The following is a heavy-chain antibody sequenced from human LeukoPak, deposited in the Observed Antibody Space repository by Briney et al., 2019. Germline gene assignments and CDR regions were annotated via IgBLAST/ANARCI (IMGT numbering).Heavy chain of an antibody. J-gene: IGHJ4*02. CDR3: ARGRQYYDILTGYYTARYFDY. Sequence: SSETLSLTCAVYGGSFSGYYWSWIRQPPGKGLEWIGEINHSGSTSYNPSLKSRVTISVDTSKNQFSLKLSSVTAADTAVYYCARGRQYYDILTGYYTARYFDYWGQGTLVTVSS. V-gene: IGHV4-34*01. CDR2: INHSGST. D-gene: IGHD3-9*01. CDR1: GGSFSGYY.